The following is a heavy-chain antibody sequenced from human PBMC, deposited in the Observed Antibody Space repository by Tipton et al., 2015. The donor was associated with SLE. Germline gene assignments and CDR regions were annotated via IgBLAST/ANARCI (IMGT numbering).Heavy chain of an antibody. CDR3: AKDRERGHYFDS. V-gene: IGHV3-23*03. D-gene: IGHD5-24*01. Sequence: SLRLPCAASGFTFSSYAMSWVRQAPGKGLEWVSVIYSGGSTWYADSVKGRFTISRDNSRNMMYLEMNSLRAEDTAVYYCAKDRERGHYFDSWGQGTLVTVSS. J-gene: IGHJ4*02. CDR1: GFTFSSYA. CDR2: IYSGGST.